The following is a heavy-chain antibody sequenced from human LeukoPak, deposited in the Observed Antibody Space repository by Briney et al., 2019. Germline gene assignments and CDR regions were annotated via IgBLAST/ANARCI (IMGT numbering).Heavy chain of an antibody. J-gene: IGHJ6*03. CDR1: GSSLSSSYW. V-gene: IGHV4-28*05. D-gene: IGHD1-1*01. CDR2: IYYGGSI. Sequence: PSETLSLTCAVSGSSLSSSYWWGWIRQPPGKGLEWIGKIYYGGSINYNPSLESRVTMSVDMSRNQFSLKLTSVTAVDTAVYYCARITMGGPYYYHYQFMDVWGKGTTVTVSS. CDR3: ARITMGGPYYYHYQFMDV.